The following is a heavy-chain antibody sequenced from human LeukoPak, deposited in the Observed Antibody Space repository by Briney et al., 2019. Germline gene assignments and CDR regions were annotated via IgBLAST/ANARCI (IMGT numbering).Heavy chain of an antibody. CDR2: INPNSGGT. D-gene: IGHD6-6*01. Sequence: GASVKVSCKASGYTFTGYYMHWVRQAPGQGLEWMGWINPNSGGTNYAQKFQGRVTMTRDTSISTAYMELSRLRSDDTAVYYCARVVGSSSEKVGLRFDYWGQGTLVTVSS. V-gene: IGHV1-2*02. J-gene: IGHJ4*02. CDR1: GYTFTGYY. CDR3: ARVVGSSSEKVGLRFDY.